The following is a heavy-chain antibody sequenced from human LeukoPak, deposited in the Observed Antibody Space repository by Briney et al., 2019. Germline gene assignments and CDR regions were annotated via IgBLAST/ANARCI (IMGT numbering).Heavy chain of an antibody. CDR2: IYYSGST. CDR1: GGSISSSSYY. V-gene: IGHV4-39*01. J-gene: IGHJ4*02. D-gene: IGHD3-10*01. Sequence: SETLSLTCTVSGGSISSSSYYWGWIRQPPGKGLEWIGNIYYSGSTYYNSSLKSRVTISVDTSKNQFSLKLSSVTAADTAVYYCARDMVRGVPDYWGQGTLVTVSS. CDR3: ARDMVRGVPDY.